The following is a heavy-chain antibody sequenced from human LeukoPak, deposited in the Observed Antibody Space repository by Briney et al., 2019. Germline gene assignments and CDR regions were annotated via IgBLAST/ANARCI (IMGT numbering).Heavy chain of an antibody. V-gene: IGHV5-51*01. CDR3: ARHDGAYYGSGSSPFDY. J-gene: IGHJ4*02. CDR2: IYPGDSDT. Sequence: GESLKISCKGSGYSFTSYWIGWVRQMPGKGLEWMGIIYPGDSDTRYNPSFQGRVTMSADKSISTSYLQWSSLKASDTAMYYCARHDGAYYGSGSSPFDYWGQGTLVSVSS. D-gene: IGHD3-10*01. CDR1: GYSFTSYW.